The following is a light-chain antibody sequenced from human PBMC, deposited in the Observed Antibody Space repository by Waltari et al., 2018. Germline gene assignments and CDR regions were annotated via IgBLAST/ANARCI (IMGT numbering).Light chain of an antibody. CDR2: GTA. Sequence: EIVLTQSPGTLSLSPGERATLPCRASRSVSNTYLAWYQQKPGQAPRVLIYGTATRATGIPARFSGSGSGTDFTLTISSLEAEDFAVYYCQHRDHWPPDATFGPGTKVDI. CDR1: RSVSNTY. J-gene: IGKJ3*01. CDR3: QHRDHWPPDAT. V-gene: IGKV3D-20*02.